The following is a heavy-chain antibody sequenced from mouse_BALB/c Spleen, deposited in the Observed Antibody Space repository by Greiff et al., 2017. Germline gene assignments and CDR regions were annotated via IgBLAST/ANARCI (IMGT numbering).Heavy chain of an antibody. D-gene: IGHD2-2*01. CDR2: ILPGSGST. Sequence: VQLQQSGAELMKPGASVKISCKATGYTFSSYWIEWVKQRPGHGLEWIGEILPGSGSTNYNEKFKGKATFTADTSSNTAYMQLSSLTSEDSAVYYCARGLRHFAYWGQGTLVTVSA. CDR1: GYTFSSYW. V-gene: IGHV1-9*01. CDR3: ARGLRHFAY. J-gene: IGHJ3*01.